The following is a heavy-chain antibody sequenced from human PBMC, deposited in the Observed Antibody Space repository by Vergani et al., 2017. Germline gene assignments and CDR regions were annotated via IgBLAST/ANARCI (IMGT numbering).Heavy chain of an antibody. CDR3: ARDEKAGLDPFQH. J-gene: IGHJ1*01. D-gene: IGHD3-10*01. Sequence: EVQLVESGGGLVQPGGSLRLSCAASGFTFSSYWMSWVRQAPGKGLEWVANIKQAGSEKYYVDSVKGRFTISRDNAKNALYLQMNSLRAEDTAVYYCARDEKAGLDPFQHWGQGTLVTVSS. CDR2: IKQAGSEK. V-gene: IGHV3-7*03. CDR1: GFTFSSYW.